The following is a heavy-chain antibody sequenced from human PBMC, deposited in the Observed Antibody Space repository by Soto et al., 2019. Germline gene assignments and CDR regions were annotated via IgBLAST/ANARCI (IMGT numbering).Heavy chain of an antibody. D-gene: IGHD2-8*01. CDR3: SRCTWDALSSCAFDV. V-gene: IGHV3-33*01. J-gene: IGHJ3*01. CDR1: GFTFSIHG. CDR2: IQNDGSKK. Sequence: QVHLVESGGDVVQPGRSLTLSCVASGFTFSIHGMQWVRQAPGKGLEWVSSIQNDGSKKYYADSIRGRFTISSDNSKNTLFMRMDSLRAEDTAVYYCSRCTWDALSSCAFDVWGQGTTVTVSS.